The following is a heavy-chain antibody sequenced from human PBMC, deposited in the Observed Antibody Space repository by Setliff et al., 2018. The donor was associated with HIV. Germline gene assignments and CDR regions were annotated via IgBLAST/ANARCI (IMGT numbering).Heavy chain of an antibody. J-gene: IGHJ6*03. Sequence: LSLTCTVSGGSISGYYWSWIRQPPGKGLEYIGSIFFTGNTIYNPSLKARVTLSVDMSKNQVFLRLSSVTAADTAVYYCVRGYCSSATCYEDYYYMDVWGKGSTVTVSS. D-gene: IGHD2-2*01. CDR1: GGSISGYY. V-gene: IGHV4-59*01. CDR3: VRGYCSSATCYEDYYYMDV. CDR2: IFFTGNT.